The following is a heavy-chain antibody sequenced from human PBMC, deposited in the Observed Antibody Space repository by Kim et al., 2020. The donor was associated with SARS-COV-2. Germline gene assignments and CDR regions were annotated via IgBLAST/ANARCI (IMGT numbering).Heavy chain of an antibody. CDR2: INPSGGST. V-gene: IGHV1-46*01. CDR3: ARGRLRSGIVVVAADPGSAIYFDY. J-gene: IGHJ4*02. D-gene: IGHD2-15*01. CDR1: GYTFTSYY. Sequence: ASVKVSCKASGYTFTSYYMHWVRQAPGQGLEWMGIINPSGGSTSYAQKFQGRVTMTRDTSTSTVYMELSSLRSEDTAVYYCARGRLRSGIVVVAADPGSAIYFDYWGQGTLVTVSS.